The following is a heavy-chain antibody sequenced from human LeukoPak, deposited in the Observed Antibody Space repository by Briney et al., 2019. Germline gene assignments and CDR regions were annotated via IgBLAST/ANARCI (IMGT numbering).Heavy chain of an antibody. CDR1: GGTFSSYA. V-gene: IGHV1-69*13. D-gene: IGHD3-3*01. Sequence: SVKVSCKASGGTFSSYAISWVRQAPGQGLEWMGGIIPIFGTANYAQKFQGRVTITADESTSTAYMELSSLRSEDTAVYYCARVHSSYDFWSGYDALVYWGQGTLVTVTS. CDR2: IIPIFGTA. CDR3: ARVHSSYDFWSGYDALVY. J-gene: IGHJ4*02.